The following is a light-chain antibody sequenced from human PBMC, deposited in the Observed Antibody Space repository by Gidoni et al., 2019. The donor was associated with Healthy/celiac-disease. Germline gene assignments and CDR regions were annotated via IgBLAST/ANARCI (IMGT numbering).Light chain of an antibody. J-gene: IGLJ2*01. CDR3: ATWDDNLRAVV. CDR1: TSNIGSNF. Sequence: QSVLTQPPSLSAAPGQRVTIPCSGGTSNIGSNFVSWYQQVPGPAPKLLIYDSHRRPSGIPDRLSGSSSGTSATLDITGLQPGDEADYYCATWDDNLRAVVFGGGTRLTVL. V-gene: IGLV1-51*01. CDR2: DSH.